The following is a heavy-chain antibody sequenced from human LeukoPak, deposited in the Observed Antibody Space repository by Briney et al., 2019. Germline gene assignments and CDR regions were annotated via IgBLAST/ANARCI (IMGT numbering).Heavy chain of an antibody. CDR1: GYTFTGYY. Sequence: ASVKVSCKASGYTFTGYYMHWVRQAPGQGLEWMGWINPNSGGTNYAQKFQGRATMTRDTSISTAYMELSRLRSDDTAVYYCARVIGCSSTSCYPYYYYYMDVWGKGTTVTVSS. D-gene: IGHD2-2*01. J-gene: IGHJ6*03. V-gene: IGHV1-2*02. CDR3: ARVIGCSSTSCYPYYYYYMDV. CDR2: INPNSGGT.